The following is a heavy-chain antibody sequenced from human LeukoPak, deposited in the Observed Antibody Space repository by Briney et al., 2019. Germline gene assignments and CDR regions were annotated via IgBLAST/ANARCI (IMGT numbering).Heavy chain of an antibody. CDR2: IGGSGGST. Sequence: GGSLRLSCAASGFTFSSYAMSWVRQAPGKGLEWVSAIGGSGGSTYYADSVKGRFTISRDNSKNTLYLQMNSLRAEDTAVYYCAKACRTMIVGVMYYFDYWGQGTLVTVSS. CDR1: GFTFSSYA. D-gene: IGHD3-22*01. J-gene: IGHJ4*02. V-gene: IGHV3-23*01. CDR3: AKACRTMIVGVMYYFDY.